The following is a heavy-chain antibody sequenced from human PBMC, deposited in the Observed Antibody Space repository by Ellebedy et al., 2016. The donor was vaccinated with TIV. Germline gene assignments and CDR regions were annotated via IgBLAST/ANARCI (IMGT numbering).Heavy chain of an antibody. CDR1: GFNFSDYY. J-gene: IGHJ6*02. Sequence: PGGSLRLSCAASGFNFSDYYMSWIRQAPGMGLEWVSYISGGGSSMYYCDSVTGRFTISRDNAKNSLYLQMNSLRVEDTALYYCAKDISGGIITGTTLADYYGMDVWGQGTTVTVSS. V-gene: IGHV3-11*01. CDR3: AKDISGGIITGTTLADYYGMDV. CDR2: ISGGGSSM. D-gene: IGHD1-7*01.